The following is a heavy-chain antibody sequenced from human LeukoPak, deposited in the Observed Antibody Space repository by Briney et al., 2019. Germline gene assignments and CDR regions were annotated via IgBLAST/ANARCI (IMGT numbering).Heavy chain of an antibody. D-gene: IGHD6-13*01. Sequence: GIIYPGDSDTRYSPSFQGQVTISADKSISTAYLQWSSLKASDTAMYYCARRGSSSWYVYWGQGTLVTVSS. CDR3: ARRGSSSWYVY. CDR2: IYPGDSDT. V-gene: IGHV5-51*01. J-gene: IGHJ4*02.